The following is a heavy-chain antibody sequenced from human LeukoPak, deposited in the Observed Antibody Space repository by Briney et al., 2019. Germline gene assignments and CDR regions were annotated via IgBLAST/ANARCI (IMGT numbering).Heavy chain of an antibody. V-gene: IGHV4-30-4*01. D-gene: IGHD3-10*01. Sequence: SETLSLTRTVSGGSISSGDYYWSWIRQPPGKGLEWIGYIYYSGSTYYNPSLKSRVTISVDTSKNQFSLKLSSVTAADTAVYYCASVHYYGSGSLNFDYWGQGTLVTVSS. J-gene: IGHJ4*02. CDR2: IYYSGST. CDR3: ASVHYYGSGSLNFDY. CDR1: GGSISSGDYY.